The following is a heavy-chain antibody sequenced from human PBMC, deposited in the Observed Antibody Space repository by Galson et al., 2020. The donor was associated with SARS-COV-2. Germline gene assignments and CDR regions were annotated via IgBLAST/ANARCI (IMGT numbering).Heavy chain of an antibody. V-gene: IGHV1-2*04. J-gene: IGHJ4*02. D-gene: IGHD5-12*01. CDR3: ARETEMATFNYFDY. Sequence: ASVKVSCKTSGYTSTAYYIHWVRQAPGQGLEWLGWNNPNTGGTIYAQKFQGWVIMTRDTSISTAYMALSMLKSDDTAVYYCARETEMATFNYFDYWCQGTLVTVSS. CDR1: GYTSTAYY. CDR2: NNPNTGGT.